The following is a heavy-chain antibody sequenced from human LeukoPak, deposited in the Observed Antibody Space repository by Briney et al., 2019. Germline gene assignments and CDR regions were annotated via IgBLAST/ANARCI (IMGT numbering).Heavy chain of an antibody. CDR2: ISSSGNTI. Sequence: GGSLRLSCAASGFTFSSYEMNWVRQAPGKGLEWVSYISSSGNTIYYADSVKGRFTISRDNAKNSLYLQMNSLRVEDTAVYYCARDATTELGTVYMDVWGKGTTVTISS. D-gene: IGHD4-17*01. CDR3: ARDATTELGTVYMDV. CDR1: GFTFSSYE. J-gene: IGHJ6*03. V-gene: IGHV3-48*03.